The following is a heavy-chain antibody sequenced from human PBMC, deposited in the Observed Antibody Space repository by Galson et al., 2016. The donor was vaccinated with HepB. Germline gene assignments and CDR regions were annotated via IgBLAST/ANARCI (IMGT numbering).Heavy chain of an antibody. J-gene: IGHJ6*02. Sequence: SLRLSCAASGFTFSNAWMTWVRQAPGKGLERVGRVKSNTDGGTTDYAAPVKGRFTISRDDSKNTLYLQMSSLKTEDTAVYYCTTLDTAMVTAPNSYYVLDVWGPGTTVTVSS. CDR2: VKSNTDGGTT. CDR1: GFTFSNAW. CDR3: TTLDTAMVTAPNSYYVLDV. D-gene: IGHD5-18*01. V-gene: IGHV3-15*01.